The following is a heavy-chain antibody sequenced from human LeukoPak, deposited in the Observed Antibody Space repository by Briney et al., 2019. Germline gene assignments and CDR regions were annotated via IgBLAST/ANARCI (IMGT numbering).Heavy chain of an antibody. J-gene: IGHJ4*02. CDR3: ARRTAAAGISVYFDY. CDR2: IYPGDSDT. D-gene: IGHD6-13*01. V-gene: IGHV5-51*01. CDR1: GYSFTSYW. Sequence: GESLKISCKGSGYSFTSYWIGWVRQMPGKGLEWMGIIYPGDSDTRYSPSFQGQVTISADKSISTAYLQWSSLKASDTAMYYCARRTAAAGISVYFDYWGQGTLVTVSS.